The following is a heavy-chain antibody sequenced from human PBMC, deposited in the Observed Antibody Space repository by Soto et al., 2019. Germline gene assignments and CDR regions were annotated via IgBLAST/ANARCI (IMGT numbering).Heavy chain of an antibody. J-gene: IGHJ4*02. V-gene: IGHV4-34*01. CDR2: INHSGST. D-gene: IGHD3-3*01. CDR1: GGSFSGYY. CDR3: ARGHYDFWSGAPRGYCDY. Sequence: QVQLQQWGAGLLKPSETLSLTCAVCGGSFSGYYWSWIRQPPGKGLEWIGEINHSGSTNYNPSLKSRVTISVDTSKNQFSLKLSSVTAADTAVYYCARGHYDFWSGAPRGYCDYWGQGTLVTVSS.